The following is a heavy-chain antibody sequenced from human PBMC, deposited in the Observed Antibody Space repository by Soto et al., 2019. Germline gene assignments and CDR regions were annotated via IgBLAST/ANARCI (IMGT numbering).Heavy chain of an antibody. CDR1: GFTFSSYD. J-gene: IGHJ6*02. V-gene: IGHV3-13*01. CDR2: IGTAGDT. D-gene: IGHD3-9*01. Sequence: GGSLRLSCAASGFTFSSYDMHWVRQATGKGLEWVSAIGTAGDTYYPGSVKGRFTISRENAKNSLYLQMNSLRAGDTAVYYCARESYDILTGSYYGMDVWGQGTTVTVSS. CDR3: ARESYDILTGSYYGMDV.